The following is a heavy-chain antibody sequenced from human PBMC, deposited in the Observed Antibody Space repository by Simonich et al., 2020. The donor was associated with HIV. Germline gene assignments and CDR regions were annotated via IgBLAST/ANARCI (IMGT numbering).Heavy chain of an antibody. CDR3: ATPSLAATAFDY. V-gene: IGHV1-69-2*01. D-gene: IGHD2-15*01. J-gene: IGHJ4*02. CDR2: VGPEDGEA. Sequence: EVQLVQSGAEVKKPGATVKISCKVSGYTFTDYYIHWVQQAPGKGLEWMGLVGPEDGEAVFAEKFQDRVTITADTSTDTAYMELSGLRSEDTAVYYCATPSLAATAFDYWGQGTLVTVSS. CDR1: GYTFTDYY.